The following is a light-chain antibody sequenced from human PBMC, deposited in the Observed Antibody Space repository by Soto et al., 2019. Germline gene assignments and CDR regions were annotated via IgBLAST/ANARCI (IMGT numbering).Light chain of an antibody. CDR2: KAS. V-gene: IGKV1-5*03. CDR3: QQYNSYPYT. Sequence: IQMTHSPSTLSSSVGDRVTITCRANQSISSWLAWYQQKPGKAPKLLIYKASSLESGVPSRFSGSGSGTEFTLTISSLQPDDFATYYCQQYNSYPYTFGQGTKVDIK. CDR1: QSISSW. J-gene: IGKJ2*01.